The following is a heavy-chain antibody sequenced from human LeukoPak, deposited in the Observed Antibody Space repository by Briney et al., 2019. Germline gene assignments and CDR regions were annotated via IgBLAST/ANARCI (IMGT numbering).Heavy chain of an antibody. CDR3: ARKTYSSGWRVPIDS. V-gene: IGHV4-4*07. Sequence: PSETLSLTCSVSGASIRSYSWSWLRQPAGKGLEWIGRIHTSASTEYNPSLKSRVTMSVDTSKNQFSLSLSSVTAADTAVYYCARKTYSSGWRVPIDSWGRGTLVTVSS. J-gene: IGHJ4*02. CDR1: GASIRSYS. CDR2: IHTSAST. D-gene: IGHD6-19*01.